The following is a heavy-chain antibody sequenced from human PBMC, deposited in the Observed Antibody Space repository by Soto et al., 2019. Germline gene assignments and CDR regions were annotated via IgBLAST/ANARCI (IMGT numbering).Heavy chain of an antibody. CDR3: ARVKPPLYSSSWDNWFDP. CDR1: GGSFSGYY. CDR2: INHSGST. Sequence: PSETLSLTCAVYGGSFSGYYWSWIRQPPGKGLEWIGEINHSGSTNYNPSLKSRVTISVDTSKNQFSLKLSSVTAADTAVYYYARVKPPLYSSSWDNWFDPWGQGTLVTVSS. V-gene: IGHV4-34*01. D-gene: IGHD6-13*01. J-gene: IGHJ5*02.